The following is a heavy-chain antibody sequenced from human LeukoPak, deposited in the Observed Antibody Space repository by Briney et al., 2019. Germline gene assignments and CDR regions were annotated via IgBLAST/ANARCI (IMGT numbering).Heavy chain of an antibody. Sequence: GGSLRLSCAASGFTFSSYSMNWVRQAPGKGLEWVGFIRSKAYGGTTEYAASVKGRFTISRDDSKSIAYLQMNSLKTEDTAVYYCTREEWGGLTDYWGQGTLVTVSS. CDR2: IRSKAYGGTT. D-gene: IGHD3-16*01. CDR1: GFTFSSYS. J-gene: IGHJ4*02. V-gene: IGHV3-49*04. CDR3: TREEWGGLTDY.